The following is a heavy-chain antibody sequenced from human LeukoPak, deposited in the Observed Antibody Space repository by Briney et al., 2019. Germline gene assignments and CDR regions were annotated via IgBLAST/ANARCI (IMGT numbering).Heavy chain of an antibody. CDR1: GFNFNNYA. J-gene: IGHJ6*02. Sequence: SGGSLRLSCVTSGFNFNNYAMTWVRQAPGKGLEWVSVINTSGGTYYADFVKGRFTISRDNSKNTLYLQMDSLRADDTAIYYCARDWYEDVWGQGTTVTVSS. V-gene: IGHV3-23*01. CDR3: ARDWYEDV. D-gene: IGHD2-21*01. CDR2: INTSGGT.